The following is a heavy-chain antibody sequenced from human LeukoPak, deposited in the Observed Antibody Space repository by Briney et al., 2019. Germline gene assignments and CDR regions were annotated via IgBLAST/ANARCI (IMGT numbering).Heavy chain of an antibody. V-gene: IGHV1-69*13. CDR2: IIPIFGTA. J-gene: IGHJ3*02. Sequence: GASVKVSCKASVGTFSSYAISWVRQAPGQGLEWMGGIIPIFGTANYAQKFQGRVTITADGSTSTAYMELSSLRSEDTAVYYCASAEDSSSWPNDAFDIWGQGTMVTVSS. CDR3: ASAEDSSSWPNDAFDI. D-gene: IGHD6-13*01. CDR1: VGTFSSYA.